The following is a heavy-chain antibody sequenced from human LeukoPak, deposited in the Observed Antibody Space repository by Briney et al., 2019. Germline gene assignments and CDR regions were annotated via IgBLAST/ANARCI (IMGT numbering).Heavy chain of an antibody. CDR3: ARGRRIAVAGPRDVEGY. J-gene: IGHJ4*02. V-gene: IGHV1-2*02. Sequence: GASVKVSCKASGYTFTGYYMHWVRQAPGQGLEWMGWINPNSGGTNYAQKFQGRVTMTRDTSISTAYMELSRLRSDDTAVYYCARGRRIAVAGPRDVEGYWGQGTLVTVSS. CDR2: INPNSGGT. D-gene: IGHD6-19*01. CDR1: GYTFTGYY.